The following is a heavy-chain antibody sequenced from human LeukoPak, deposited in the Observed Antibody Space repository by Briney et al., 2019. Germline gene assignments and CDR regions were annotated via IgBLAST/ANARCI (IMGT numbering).Heavy chain of an antibody. Sequence: GGSLRLSCAASGFTFSNYWMHWVRQAPGKGLVWDSRINSDGINTSYADSVKGRFTISRDNAKNSLYLQMNSLRAEDTAVYYCARDPYSGRYGDYYYYYMDVWGKGTTVTISS. J-gene: IGHJ6*03. CDR3: ARDPYSGRYGDYYYYYMDV. CDR1: GFTFSNYW. D-gene: IGHD1-26*01. V-gene: IGHV3-74*01. CDR2: INSDGINT.